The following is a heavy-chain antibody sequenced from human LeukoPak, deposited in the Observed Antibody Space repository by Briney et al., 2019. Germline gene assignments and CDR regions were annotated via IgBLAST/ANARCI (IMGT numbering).Heavy chain of an antibody. CDR1: GYTFTGYY. CDR3: ATTAMIVVVNRGDAFDI. Sequence: ASVKVSCKASGYTFTGYYMHWVRQAPGKGLEWMGGFDPEDGETIYAQKFQGRVTMTEDTSTDTAYMELSSLRSEDTAVYYCATTAMIVVVNRGDAFDIWGQGTMVTVSS. CDR2: FDPEDGET. V-gene: IGHV1-24*01. D-gene: IGHD3-22*01. J-gene: IGHJ3*02.